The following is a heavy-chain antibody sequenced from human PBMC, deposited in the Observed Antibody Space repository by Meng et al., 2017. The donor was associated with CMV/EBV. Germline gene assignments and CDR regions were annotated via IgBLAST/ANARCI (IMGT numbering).Heavy chain of an antibody. CDR1: GGSISSYY. CDR3: ARDGSSSGYWFDP. CDR2: IYYSGST. Sequence: CTVSGGSISSYYWSWIRQPPGKGLEWIGYIYYSGSTNYNPSLKSRVTISVDTSKNQFSLKLSSVTAADTAVYYCARDGSSSGYWFDPWGQGTLVTVSS. J-gene: IGHJ5*02. D-gene: IGHD3-22*01. V-gene: IGHV4-59*01.